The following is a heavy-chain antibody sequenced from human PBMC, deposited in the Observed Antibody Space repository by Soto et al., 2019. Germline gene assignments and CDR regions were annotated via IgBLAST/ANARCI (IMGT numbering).Heavy chain of an antibody. V-gene: IGHV1-2*04. CDR3: ARGDKLSLYPQLDY. Sequence: QVQLVQSGAEVKKPGASVKVSCKASGYTFTGNYMHWVRQAPGQGFEWMGWINVNSGGTKYAQKFQSWVTMTRDTSISTAYMELSRLRSDDTAVYYCARGDKLSLYPQLDYWGQGTLVTVSS. CDR1: GYTFTGNY. CDR2: INVNSGGT. D-gene: IGHD3-16*02. J-gene: IGHJ4*02.